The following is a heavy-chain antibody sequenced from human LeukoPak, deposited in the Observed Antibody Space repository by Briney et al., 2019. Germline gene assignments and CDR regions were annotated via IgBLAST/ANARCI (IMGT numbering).Heavy chain of an antibody. Sequence: GASVKVSCKASGYTFTGYYMHWVRQAPGQGLEWMGWISAYNGNTNYAQKLQGRVTMTTDTSTSTAYMELRSLRSDDTAVYYCARGQYISSFLYFDYWGQGTLVTVSS. D-gene: IGHD6-6*01. CDR2: ISAYNGNT. V-gene: IGHV1-18*04. J-gene: IGHJ4*02. CDR3: ARGQYISSFLYFDY. CDR1: GYTFTGYY.